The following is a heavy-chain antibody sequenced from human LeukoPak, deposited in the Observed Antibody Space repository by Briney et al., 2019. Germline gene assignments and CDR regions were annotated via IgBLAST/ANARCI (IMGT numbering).Heavy chain of an antibody. CDR3: ARDFETTVVKGIDY. D-gene: IGHD4-23*01. V-gene: IGHV3-33*01. Sequence: GGSLRLSCAASGYTFSSNGMHWGRQDPGKGLGWVAFIWYDGSNRYYAHCVKGRFTLSRHNSKNTLYLQINSLRAEHTAVYYCARDFETTVVKGIDYGAQETLVTVPS. J-gene: IGHJ4*02. CDR1: GYTFSSNG. CDR2: IWYDGSNR.